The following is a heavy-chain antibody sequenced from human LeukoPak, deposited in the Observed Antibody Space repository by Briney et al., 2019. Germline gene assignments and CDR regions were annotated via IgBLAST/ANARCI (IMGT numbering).Heavy chain of an antibody. Sequence: PTGGSLRLSCAASGFTFTNYDMSWVRQAPGKGLEWASTISDSGHSTSYADSVKGRFTISRDNSKNTLYLQMNSLRAEDTALYYCATGEFYFDFWGQGTLVTVSS. CDR2: ISDSGHST. CDR3: ATGEFYFDF. J-gene: IGHJ4*02. V-gene: IGHV3-23*01. D-gene: IGHD3-16*01. CDR1: GFTFTNYD.